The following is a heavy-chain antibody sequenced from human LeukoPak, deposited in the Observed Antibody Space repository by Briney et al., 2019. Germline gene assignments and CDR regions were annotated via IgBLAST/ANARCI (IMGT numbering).Heavy chain of an antibody. CDR1: AFTFSSYA. V-gene: IGHV3-23*01. D-gene: IGHD3-3*01. CDR3: ARLPYYDFWSGYPYYFDY. J-gene: IGHJ4*02. CDR2: ISGSGGST. Sequence: GGSLRLSCAASAFTFSSYAMSCVRQAPGKGLEWVSAISGSGGSTYYADSVKGRFTISRDNSKNTLYLQMNSLRAEDTAVYYCARLPYYDFWSGYPYYFDYWGQGTLVTVSS.